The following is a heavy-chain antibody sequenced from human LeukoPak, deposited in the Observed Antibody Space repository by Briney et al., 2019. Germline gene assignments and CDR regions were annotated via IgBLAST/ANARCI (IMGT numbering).Heavy chain of an antibody. CDR1: GFTFSSYS. D-gene: IGHD3-16*02. CDR2: ISSSSSTI. J-gene: IGHJ4*02. Sequence: PGGSLRLSCAASGFTFSSYSMNWVRQAPGKGLEWVSYISSSSSTIYYADSVKGRFTISRDNAKNSLYLQMNSLRAEDTAVYYCARDLTYDYVWGSYRYPLDYWGQGTLVTVSS. V-gene: IGHV3-48*01. CDR3: ARDLTYDYVWGSYRYPLDY.